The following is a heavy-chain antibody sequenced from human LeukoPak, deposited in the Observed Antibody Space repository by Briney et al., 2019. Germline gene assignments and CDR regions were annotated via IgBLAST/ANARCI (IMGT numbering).Heavy chain of an antibody. D-gene: IGHD6-19*01. V-gene: IGHV1-18*01. CDR2: ISAYNGNT. CDR3: ARANEGYSSGWWLDY. J-gene: IGHJ4*02. CDR1: GYTFTSYG. Sequence: ASVKVSCKASGYTFTSYGISWVRQAPGQGLEWMGWISAYNGNTNYAQKLQGRVTMTTDTSTSTAYMELRSLRSDDTAVYYCARANEGYSSGWWLDYWGQGTLVTVSS.